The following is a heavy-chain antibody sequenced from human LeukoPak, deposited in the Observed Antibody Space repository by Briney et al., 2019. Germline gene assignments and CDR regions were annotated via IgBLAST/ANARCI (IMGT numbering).Heavy chain of an antibody. Sequence: GGSLRLSCAASGFTFSSYAMHWVRQAPGKGLEWVAVISYDGSNKYCADSVKGRFTISRDNSKNTLYLQMNSLRAEDTAVYYCARSHTIFGVVPSPGYYYGMDVWGQGTTVTVSS. D-gene: IGHD3-3*01. CDR2: ISYDGSNK. V-gene: IGHV3-30-3*01. CDR1: GFTFSSYA. J-gene: IGHJ6*02. CDR3: ARSHTIFGVVPSPGYYYGMDV.